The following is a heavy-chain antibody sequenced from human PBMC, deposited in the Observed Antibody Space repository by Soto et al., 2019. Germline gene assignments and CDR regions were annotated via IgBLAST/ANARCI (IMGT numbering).Heavy chain of an antibody. CDR1: GFIFSSST. CDR3: ASDLGELSAV. V-gene: IGHV3-21*01. CDR2: ISSSSSYI. D-gene: IGHD3-10*01. J-gene: IGHJ4*02. Sequence: EVQLVESGGGLVKPGGSLRLSCAGSGFIFSSSTMSWVRRAPGKGLEWVSSISSSSSYIYSADSLKGRFTISRDNAKNSLYLQMNILRAEDTAVYYCASDLGELSAVWGQGTLVTVSS.